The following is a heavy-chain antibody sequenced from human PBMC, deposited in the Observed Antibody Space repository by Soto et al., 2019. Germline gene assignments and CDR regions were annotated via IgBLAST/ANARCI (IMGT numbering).Heavy chain of an antibody. CDR3: ARDESAGSSIRY. V-gene: IGHV3-21*01. Sequence: EVLVVESGGGLVKPGGSLRLSCTASGSTFSNYGMNWVRQAPGKGLEWVSSIDESGNYIYYADSVQGRFIISRDNVKNTLYLQMNSLRAEDTAVYFCARDESAGSSIRYWGQGTLVTVSS. CDR2: IDESGNYI. D-gene: IGHD2-2*01. J-gene: IGHJ4*02. CDR1: GSTFSNYG.